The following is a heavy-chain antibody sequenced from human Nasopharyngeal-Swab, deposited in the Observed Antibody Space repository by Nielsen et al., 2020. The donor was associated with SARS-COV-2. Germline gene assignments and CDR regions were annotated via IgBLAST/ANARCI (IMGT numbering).Heavy chain of an antibody. J-gene: IGHJ4*02. V-gene: IGHV4-59*12. CDR3: AREIRTGYSYGYGFDY. Sequence: SETLSLTCTVSGGSISSYYWSWIRQPPGKGLEWIGYIYYSGSTNYNPSLKSRVTISVDKSKNQCSLKLSSVTAADTAVYYCAREIRTGYSYGYGFDYWGQGTLVTVSS. CDR1: GGSISSYY. D-gene: IGHD5-18*01. CDR2: IYYSGST.